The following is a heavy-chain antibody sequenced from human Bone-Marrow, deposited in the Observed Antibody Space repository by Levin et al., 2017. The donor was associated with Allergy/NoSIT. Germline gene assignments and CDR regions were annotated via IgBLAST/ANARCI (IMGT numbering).Heavy chain of an antibody. CDR2: ISSSSSYI. Sequence: GGSLRLSCAASGFTFSSYSMNWVRQAPGKGLEWVSSISSSSSYIYYADSVKGRFTISRDNAKNSLYLQMNSLRAEDTAVYYCAASTAQHYYDYYGMDVWGQGTTVTVSS. D-gene: IGHD2-2*01. J-gene: IGHJ6*02. V-gene: IGHV3-21*01. CDR3: AASTAQHYYDYYGMDV. CDR1: GFTFSSYS.